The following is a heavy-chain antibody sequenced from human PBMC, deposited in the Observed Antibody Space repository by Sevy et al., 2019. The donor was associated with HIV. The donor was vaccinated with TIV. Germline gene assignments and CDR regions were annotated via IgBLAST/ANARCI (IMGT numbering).Heavy chain of an antibody. CDR3: AKWDYGDSDAFDI. CDR2: ISGSGGST. Sequence: GGSLRLSCAASGFTFSSYAMSWVRQAPGKGLEWVSAISGSGGSTYYADSVKGRFTISRDNSKNTLYLQMNSLRAEDTAVYYCAKWDYGDSDAFDIGGQRTMVTVSS. D-gene: IGHD4-17*01. CDR1: GFTFSSYA. V-gene: IGHV3-23*01. J-gene: IGHJ3*02.